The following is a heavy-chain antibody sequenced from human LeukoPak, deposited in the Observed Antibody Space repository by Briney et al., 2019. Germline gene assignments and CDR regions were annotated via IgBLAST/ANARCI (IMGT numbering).Heavy chain of an antibody. CDR3: AKESLWFGESPSLYYFDY. D-gene: IGHD3-10*01. V-gene: IGHV3-23*01. Sequence: GRSLRLSCAASGFTFSSYAMSWVRQAPGKGLEWVSAISGSGGSTYYADSVKGRFTISRDNSKNTLYLQMNSLRAEDTAVYYCAKESLWFGESPSLYYFDYWGQGTLVTVSS. CDR1: GFTFSSYA. J-gene: IGHJ4*02. CDR2: ISGSGGST.